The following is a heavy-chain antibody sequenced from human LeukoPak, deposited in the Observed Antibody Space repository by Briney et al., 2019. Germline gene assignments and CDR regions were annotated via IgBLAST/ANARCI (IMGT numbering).Heavy chain of an antibody. CDR3: ANQGITIFGVVLNYFDY. CDR1: GFTFSSYA. V-gene: IGHV3-23*01. CDR2: ISGSGGST. Sequence: PGGSLRLSCAASGFTFSSYAMSWVRQAPGKGLEWDSAISGSGGSTYYADSVKGRFTISRDNSKNTLYLQMNSLRAEDTAVYYCANQGITIFGVVLNYFDYWGQGTLVTVSS. D-gene: IGHD3-3*01. J-gene: IGHJ4*02.